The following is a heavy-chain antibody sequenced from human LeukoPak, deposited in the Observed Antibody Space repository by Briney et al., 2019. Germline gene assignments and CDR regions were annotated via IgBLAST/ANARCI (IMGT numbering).Heavy chain of an antibody. D-gene: IGHD5-12*01. CDR3: ARGRYTAYGNFDY. Sequence: GASVKVSCKASGYTFTNHYIHWVRQAPGQGLEWRGWINPNSGDTNYAQKFQGRVTMTRDMSINTAYMELSSLRSDDTAVFYCARGRYTAYGNFDYWGQGTLFTVSS. V-gene: IGHV1-2*02. CDR2: INPNSGDT. CDR1: GYTFTNHY. J-gene: IGHJ4*02.